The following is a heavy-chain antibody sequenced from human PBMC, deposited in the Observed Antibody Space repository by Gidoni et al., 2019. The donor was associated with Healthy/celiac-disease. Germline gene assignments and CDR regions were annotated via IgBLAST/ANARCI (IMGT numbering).Heavy chain of an antibody. CDR3: ARGRNYDYVWGSYQRKPYGMDV. CDR1: GYTFTSYD. V-gene: IGHV1-8*01. D-gene: IGHD3-16*02. J-gene: IGHJ6*02. CDR2: MNPNSGNT. Sequence: QVQLVQSGAEVKKPGASVKVSCKASGYTFTSYDINWVRQATGQGLEWMGWMNPNSGNTGYAQKFQGRVTMTRNTSISTAYMELSSLRSEDTAVYYCARGRNYDYVWGSYQRKPYGMDVWGQGTTVTVSS.